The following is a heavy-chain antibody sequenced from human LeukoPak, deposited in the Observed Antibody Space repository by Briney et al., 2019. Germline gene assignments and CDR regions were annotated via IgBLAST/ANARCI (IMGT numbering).Heavy chain of an antibody. D-gene: IGHD3-16*01. J-gene: IGHJ5*02. CDR1: GFTFSNAW. CDR3: ARGRWGRSLPNWFDP. CDR2: INHSGST. Sequence: GSLRLSCAASGFTFSNAWMNWVRQVPGKWLEWIGEINHSGSTNYNPSLKSRVTISVDTSKNQFSLKLSSVTAADTAVYYCARGRWGRSLPNWFDPWGQGTLVTVSS. V-gene: IGHV4-34*01.